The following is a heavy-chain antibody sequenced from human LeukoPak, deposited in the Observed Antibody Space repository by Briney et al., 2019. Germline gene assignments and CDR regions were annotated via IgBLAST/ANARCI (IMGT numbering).Heavy chain of an antibody. CDR3: AREAYSGSYLDWFDP. D-gene: IGHD1-26*01. J-gene: IGHJ5*02. Sequence: ASVKVSCKASGYTFTSYDINWVRQATGQGLEWMGWINTNTGNPTYAQGFTGRFVFSLDTSVSTAYLQISSLKAEDTAVYYCAREAYSGSYLDWFDPWGQGTLVTVSS. V-gene: IGHV7-4-1*02. CDR1: GYTFTSYD. CDR2: INTNTGNP.